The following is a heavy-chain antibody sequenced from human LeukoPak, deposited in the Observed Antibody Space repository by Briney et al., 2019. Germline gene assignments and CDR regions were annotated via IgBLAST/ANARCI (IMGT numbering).Heavy chain of an antibody. Sequence: GGSLRLSCAASGFTFSSYAMSWVRQAPGKGLEWVSGISGSGGSTYYADSGKVRLTISRDNSKNTLYLKMNSLRAEHTAVYYCAKHPITMVRGAVDLWGQGTLVTVSS. CDR1: GFTFSSYA. V-gene: IGHV3-23*01. J-gene: IGHJ5*02. CDR2: ISGSGGST. CDR3: AKHPITMVRGAVDL. D-gene: IGHD3-10*01.